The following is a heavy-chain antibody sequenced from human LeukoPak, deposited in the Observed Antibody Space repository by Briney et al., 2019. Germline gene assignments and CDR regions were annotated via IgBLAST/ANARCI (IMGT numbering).Heavy chain of an antibody. D-gene: IGHD2-2*01. V-gene: IGHV1-8*03. J-gene: IGHJ4*02. Sequence: VASVKVSCKTSGYTFSTYDINWVRQAAGQGLEWMGWMNPNSGNTGFAQKFQGRATITRDTSITTACLELSSLRSEDTAVYYCARAIRYQLLSDYWGQGTLVTVSS. CDR2: MNPNSGNT. CDR1: GYTFSTYD. CDR3: ARAIRYQLLSDY.